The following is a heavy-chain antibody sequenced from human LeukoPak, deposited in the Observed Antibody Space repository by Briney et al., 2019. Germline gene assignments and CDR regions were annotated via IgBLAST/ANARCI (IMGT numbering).Heavy chain of an antibody. D-gene: IGHD5-18*01. Sequence: GASVKVSCKASGGTFSSYAISWVRQAPGQGLEWMGGIIPIFGTANYAQKFQGRVTITADESTSTAYMELSSLRSDDTAVYYCARGWDTAMAMDYWGQGTLVTVSS. V-gene: IGHV1-69*13. CDR2: IIPIFGTA. J-gene: IGHJ4*02. CDR3: ARGWDTAMAMDY. CDR1: GGTFSSYA.